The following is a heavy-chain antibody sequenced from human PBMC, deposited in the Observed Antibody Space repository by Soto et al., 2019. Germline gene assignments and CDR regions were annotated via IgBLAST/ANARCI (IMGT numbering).Heavy chain of an antibody. CDR1: GGSISSGGYS. V-gene: IGHV4-30-2*03. CDR3: AREKRNDYVHPSGDY. CDR2: IYYNGAT. J-gene: IGHJ4*02. Sequence: SETLSLTCAVSGGSISSGGYSWSWIREPPGKGLEWIGYIYYNGATQYNPSLKSRVTISVDTSKNQFSLKMNSVTATDTAVYFCAREKRNDYVHPSGDYWGQGTLVTVSS. D-gene: IGHD3-16*01.